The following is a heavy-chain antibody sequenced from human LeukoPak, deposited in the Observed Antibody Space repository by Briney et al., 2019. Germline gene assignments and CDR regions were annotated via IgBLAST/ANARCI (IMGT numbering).Heavy chain of an antibody. CDR1: GGSISSYY. D-gene: IGHD6-13*01. Sequence: SETLSLTCIVSGGSISSYYWSWLRQPPGKGLEWIGYIYYSGSTNYNPSLKSRVTISVDTSKNQFSLKLSSVTAADTAVYYCARGLMMAVAGRGEFHYWGQGTLVTVSS. CDR3: ARGLMMAVAGRGEFHY. CDR2: IYYSGST. J-gene: IGHJ4*02. V-gene: IGHV4-59*01.